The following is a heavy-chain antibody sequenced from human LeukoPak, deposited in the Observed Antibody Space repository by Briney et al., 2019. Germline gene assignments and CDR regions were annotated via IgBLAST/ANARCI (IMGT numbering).Heavy chain of an antibody. CDR1: GYSFTSYD. D-gene: IGHD2-2*01. CDR2: VNPNSGST. Sequence: GASVKVSCNASGYSFTSYDINWGRQAPGQGLERRGWVNPNSGSTGYEQKFQGRVTMTRHTSIGTAYMDLSSRRSEDTAVYYCARVPAWDIVVVPAHLDDWGQGTLVTVSS. V-gene: IGHV1-8*01. J-gene: IGHJ4*02. CDR3: ARVPAWDIVVVPAHLDD.